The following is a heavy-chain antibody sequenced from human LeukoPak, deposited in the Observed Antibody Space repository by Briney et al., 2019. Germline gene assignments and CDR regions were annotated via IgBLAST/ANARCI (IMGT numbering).Heavy chain of an antibody. J-gene: IGHJ4*02. CDR2: MNPNSGNT. D-gene: IGHD3-10*01. CDR1: GYTFTSYD. V-gene: IGHV1-8*01. Sequence: ASVKVSCKASGYTFTSYDISWVRQATGQGLEWMGWMNPNSGNTGYAQKFQGRVTMTRNTSISTAYMELSSLRSEDTAVYYCARGLKTDYYYFDYWGQGTLVTVSS. CDR3: ARGLKTDYYYFDY.